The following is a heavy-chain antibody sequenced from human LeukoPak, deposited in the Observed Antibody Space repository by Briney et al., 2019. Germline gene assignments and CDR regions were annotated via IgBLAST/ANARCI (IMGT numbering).Heavy chain of an antibody. CDR1: RFTFSTYA. CDR3: ARDPCGFPGGALDI. CDR2: ISFDGCDK. Sequence: GASLRLSCAASRFTFSTYAIHWVRRAPGKGLEWVAVISFDGCDKFYADSVKGRFTISRDNSNNTLYMQMTSLRAEDTAVYYCARDPCGFPGGALDIWGQGTMVTVSS. J-gene: IGHJ3*02. V-gene: IGHV3-30-3*01.